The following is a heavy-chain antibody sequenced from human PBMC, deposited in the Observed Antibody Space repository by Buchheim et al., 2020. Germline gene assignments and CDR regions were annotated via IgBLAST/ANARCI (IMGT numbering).Heavy chain of an antibody. CDR1: GFTFSSFW. D-gene: IGHD5-18*01. CDR3: ARSQGNTYGYGWFGP. V-gene: IGHV3-74*01. J-gene: IGHJ5*02. Sequence: EVQLVESGGGLVQPGGSLRLSCAASGFTFSSFWMHWVRQAPGKGLVWVSRLDSDGRSTNYADSVKGRFTISIDNAKNTLFPQTIRRNAEDPAVYYCARSQGNTYGYGWFGPWGQGTL. CDR2: LDSDGRST.